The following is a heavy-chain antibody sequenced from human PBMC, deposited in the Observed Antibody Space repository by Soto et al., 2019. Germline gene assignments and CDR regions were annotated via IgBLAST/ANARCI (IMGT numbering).Heavy chain of an antibody. CDR1: GFTLSSYW. Sequence: GGSLRLSCAASGFTLSSYWMSWVRQAPGKGLEWVANIKQDGSEKYYVDSVKGRFTISRDNAKNSLYLQMNSLRAEDTAVYYCARGVADTVCYYYGMDVWGQGTTVTVS. J-gene: IGHJ6*02. CDR2: IKQDGSEK. V-gene: IGHV3-7*03. D-gene: IGHD2-15*01. CDR3: ARGVADTVCYYYGMDV.